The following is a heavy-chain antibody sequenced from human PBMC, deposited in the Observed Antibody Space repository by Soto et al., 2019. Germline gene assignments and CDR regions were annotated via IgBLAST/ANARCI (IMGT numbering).Heavy chain of an antibody. CDR2: ISAYNGNR. V-gene: IGHV1-18*01. Sequence: ASVKVYCKASGYTFTSDGISWVRQAPGQGLEWMGWISAYNGNRNYVQKLQGRVTMTTDTSTSTAYMELRSLRAEDTAVYYCAKDQRYYGSGTDYWGQGTLVTVSS. J-gene: IGHJ4*02. CDR1: GYTFTSDG. D-gene: IGHD3-10*01. CDR3: AKDQRYYGSGTDY.